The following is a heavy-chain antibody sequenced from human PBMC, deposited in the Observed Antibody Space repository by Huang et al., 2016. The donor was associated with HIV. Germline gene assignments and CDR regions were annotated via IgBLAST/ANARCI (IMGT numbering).Heavy chain of an antibody. Sequence: QMQLVQSGAEVKKTGSSVKVSCKASGYTFTYRYLHWVRQAPGQALEGMGWITPVKGNTNYAQKFQDRVTITRDRSMSTAYMELSSLRSEDTAMYYCVMGYGDYGDAFDIWGQGTMVTVSS. CDR1: GYTFTYRY. CDR3: VMGYGDYGDAFDI. CDR2: ITPVKGNT. D-gene: IGHD4-17*01. V-gene: IGHV1-45*02. J-gene: IGHJ3*02.